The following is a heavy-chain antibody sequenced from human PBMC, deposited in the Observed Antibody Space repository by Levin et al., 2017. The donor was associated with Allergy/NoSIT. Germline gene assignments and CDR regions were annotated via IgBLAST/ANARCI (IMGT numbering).Heavy chain of an antibody. CDR2: LSHDGTYD. D-gene: IGHD1-26*01. J-gene: IGHJ4*02. CDR1: GFTFSSFG. CDR3: ARVGSGSSHFSFVDY. V-gene: IGHV3-30*04. Sequence: PGGSLRLSCAASGFTFSSFGMHWVRQAPGNGLEWVAVLSHDGTYDNYADSVRGRFTISRDNSKNTLYLPMDSLRSEDTAVYSCARVGSGSSHFSFVDYWGQGTLVTVSS.